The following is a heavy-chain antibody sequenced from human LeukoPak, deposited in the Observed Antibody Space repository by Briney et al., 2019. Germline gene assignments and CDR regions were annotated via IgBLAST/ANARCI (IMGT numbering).Heavy chain of an antibody. CDR3: ARVGCSSTSCQANGYYYYYYMDV. V-gene: IGHV4-34*01. CDR2: INYSGST. CDR1: GGSFSGYY. D-gene: IGHD2-2*01. Sequence: SETLSLTCAVYGGSFSGYYWSWIRQPPGKGLEWIGEINYSGSTNYNPSLKSRVTISVDTSKNQFSLKLSSVTAADTAVYYCARVGCSSTSCQANGYYYYYYMDVWGKGTTVTVSS. J-gene: IGHJ6*03.